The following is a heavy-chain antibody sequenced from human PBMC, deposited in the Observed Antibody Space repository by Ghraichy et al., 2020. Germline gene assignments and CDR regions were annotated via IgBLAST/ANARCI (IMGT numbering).Heavy chain of an antibody. Sequence: GALRLSCVGSGFSFSSYSMNWVRQSPGKGLEWVSYITSSSRTISYADSVKGRFTISRDNAQNSLYLQMNSLRDEDTAVYFCARGSTVVRFYYYDGMDVWGQGPTVTVSS. D-gene: IGHD4-23*01. CDR1: GFSFSSYS. V-gene: IGHV3-48*02. CDR3: ARGSTVVRFYYYDGMDV. CDR2: ITSSSRTI. J-gene: IGHJ6*02.